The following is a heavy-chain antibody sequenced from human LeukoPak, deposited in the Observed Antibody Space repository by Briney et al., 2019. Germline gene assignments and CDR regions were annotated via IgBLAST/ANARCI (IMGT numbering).Heavy chain of an antibody. CDR1: GGSISSGSYY. V-gene: IGHV4-61*02. D-gene: IGHD6-19*01. CDR3: ATTSSGSYRNAFDI. J-gene: IGHJ3*02. Sequence: KPSETLSLTCTVSGGSISSGSYYWSWIRQPAGKGLEWIGRIYTSGSTNYNPSLKSRVIISVDTSKNQFSLRLNSVTAADTALYYCATTSSGSYRNAFDIWGQGTMVTVSS. CDR2: IYTSGST.